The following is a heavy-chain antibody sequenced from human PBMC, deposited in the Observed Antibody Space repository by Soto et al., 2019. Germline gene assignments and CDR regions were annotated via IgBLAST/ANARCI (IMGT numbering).Heavy chain of an antibody. Sequence: QVQLVQSGAEVKKPGASVKVSCKASGYTFTSYDINWVRQATGQGLEWMGWMNPNSGNTGYAQKFQGRVTMTRNTSISTAYMELSSLRSEETAVYYCARTPLPNRGPLPDYYYYMDVWGKGTTVTVSS. D-gene: IGHD2-15*01. CDR1: GYTFTSYD. V-gene: IGHV1-8*01. CDR3: ARTPLPNRGPLPDYYYYMDV. J-gene: IGHJ6*03. CDR2: MNPNSGNT.